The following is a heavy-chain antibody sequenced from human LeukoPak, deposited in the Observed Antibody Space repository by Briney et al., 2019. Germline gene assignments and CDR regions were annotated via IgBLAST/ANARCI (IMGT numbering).Heavy chain of an antibody. Sequence: GGSLRLSCAASGFTFSSYSMNWVRQAPGKGLEWVSSITRSNYIYYADSVKGRVTISTDNAKNSLYLQMNSLRAEDTAVYYCAGYASSARPDAFDIWGQGTMVTVSS. CDR2: ITRSNYI. CDR1: GFTFSSYS. CDR3: AGYASSARPDAFDI. V-gene: IGHV3-21*06. D-gene: IGHD3-22*01. J-gene: IGHJ3*02.